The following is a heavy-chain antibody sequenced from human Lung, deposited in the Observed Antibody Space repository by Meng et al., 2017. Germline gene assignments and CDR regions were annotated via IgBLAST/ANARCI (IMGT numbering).Heavy chain of an antibody. Sequence: QVQLQQGGAGLLNPSGSLSLTCVVTGGSFSYYYWSWIRQPPGKGLEWIGNTNYSGSTNYNPSLESRATISVDTSQNNLSLKLSSVTAADSAVYYCARGPTTMAHDFDYWGQGTLVTVSS. J-gene: IGHJ4*02. D-gene: IGHD4-11*01. CDR1: GGSFSYYY. V-gene: IGHV4-34*01. CDR2: TNYSGST. CDR3: ARGPTTMAHDFDY.